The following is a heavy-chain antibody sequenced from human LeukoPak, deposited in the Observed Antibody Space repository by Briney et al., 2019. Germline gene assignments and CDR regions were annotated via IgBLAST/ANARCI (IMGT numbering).Heavy chain of an antibody. V-gene: IGHV3-23*01. CDR1: GFTFSSYA. CDR3: AKSPTYYYDSSGTYYFDY. J-gene: IGHJ4*02. Sequence: GGSLRLSCAASGFTFSSYAMSWVRQAPGKGLEWVSAISGSGGSTYYADSVKGRFTISRDNSKDTLYLQMNSLRAEDTAVYYCAKSPTYYYDSSGTYYFDYWGQGTLVTVSS. D-gene: IGHD3-22*01. CDR2: ISGSGGST.